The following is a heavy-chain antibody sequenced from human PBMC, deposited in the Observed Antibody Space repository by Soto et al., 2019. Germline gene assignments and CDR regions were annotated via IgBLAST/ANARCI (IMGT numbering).Heavy chain of an antibody. D-gene: IGHD2-21*02. CDR1: GGSFSGYY. CDR2: INHSGST. V-gene: IGHV4-34*01. J-gene: IGHJ6*02. Sequence: SETLSLTCAVYGGSFSGYYWSWIRQPPGKGLEWIGEINHSGSTNYNPSLKSRVTISVDTSKNQFSLKLSSVTAADTAVYYCERGRVGGVTTMNYYSYYGMDDWGQGTTVTVSS. CDR3: ERGRVGGVTTMNYYSYYGMDD.